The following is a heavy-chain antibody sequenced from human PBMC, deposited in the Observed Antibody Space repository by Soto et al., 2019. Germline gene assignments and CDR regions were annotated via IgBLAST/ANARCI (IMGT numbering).Heavy chain of an antibody. CDR2: INHSRST. CDR3: ARGTTIAARRGGYYYYYGMDV. V-gene: IGHV4-34*01. J-gene: IGHJ6*02. D-gene: IGHD6-6*01. CDR1: GGSFSGYY. Sequence: KASETLSLTCAVYGGSFSGYYWSWIRQRPGKGLEWIGEINHSRSTNYNPSLKSRVTISVDTSKNQFSLKLSSVTAADTAVYYCARGTTIAARRGGYYYYYGMDVWGQGTTVTVSS.